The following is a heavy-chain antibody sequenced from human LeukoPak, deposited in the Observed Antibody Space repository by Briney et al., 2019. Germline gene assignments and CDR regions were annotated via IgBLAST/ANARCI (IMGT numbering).Heavy chain of an antibody. Sequence: KSGGSLRLSCAVSGFTFSDAWMNWVRQAPGKGLEWVGCISRRVDGGTTDYAAPVKGRFTISRDDSKNTLYLEMNSLKIEDTAVYYCATTPRVVSTWGQGTLVTVSS. V-gene: IGHV3-15*01. CDR3: ATTPRVVST. D-gene: IGHD3-3*01. CDR1: GFTFSDAW. CDR2: ISRRVDGGTT. J-gene: IGHJ5*02.